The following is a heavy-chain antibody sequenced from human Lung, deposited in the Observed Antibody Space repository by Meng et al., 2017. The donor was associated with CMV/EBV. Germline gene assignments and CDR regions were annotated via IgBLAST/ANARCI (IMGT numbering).Heavy chain of an antibody. CDR1: GFTFSSYA. V-gene: IGHV3-30-3*01. J-gene: IGHJ4*02. CDR2: ISYDGSNK. D-gene: IGHD2-15*01. CDR3: AHGGGDC. Sequence: QVRLVESGGGMVQPGRSLRLSCAASGFTFSSYAMHWVRQAPGKGLEWVAVISYDGSNKYYADSVKGRFTISRDNSKNTLYLQMNSLRAEDTAVYYCAHGGGDCWGQGTLVTVSS.